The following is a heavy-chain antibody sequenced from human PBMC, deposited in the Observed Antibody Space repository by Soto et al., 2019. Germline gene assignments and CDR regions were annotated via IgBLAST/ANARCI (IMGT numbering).Heavy chain of an antibody. CDR1: GGTFSSYA. CDR2: IIPIFVTA. D-gene: IGHD3-3*01. Sequence: QVQLVQSGAEVKKPGSSVKVSCKASGGTFSSYAISWVRQAPGQGLEWMGGIIPIFVTANYAQKFQGRVTITADESTSTDYLDLSSLRSEDTAVYYCASGPVYDFWSGYPIDYWGQGTLVTVSS. CDR3: ASGPVYDFWSGYPIDY. J-gene: IGHJ4*02. V-gene: IGHV1-69*01.